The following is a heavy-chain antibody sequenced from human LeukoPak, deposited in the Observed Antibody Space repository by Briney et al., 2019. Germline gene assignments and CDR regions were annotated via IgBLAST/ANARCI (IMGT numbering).Heavy chain of an antibody. CDR1: GFTFSSSA. CDR3: ARGTDTKPFWSGYWVDV. V-gene: IGHV3-30*03. CDR2: ISYDESNK. J-gene: IGHJ6*02. D-gene: IGHD3-3*01. Sequence: GGSLRLSCAASGFTFSSSAMHWVRQAPGKGLKWVAVISYDESNKYYADSVKGRFTISRDNSKNTLYLQMNSLRAEDTAVYYCARGTDTKPFWSGYWVDVWGQGTTVTVSS.